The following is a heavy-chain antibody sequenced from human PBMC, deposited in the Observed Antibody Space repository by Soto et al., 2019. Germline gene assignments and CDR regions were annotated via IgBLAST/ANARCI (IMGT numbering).Heavy chain of an antibody. J-gene: IGHJ4*02. CDR3: ERKASDALDY. CDR1: GFTFSFYD. CDR2: ISRGGGTV. V-gene: IGHV3-48*03. Sequence: EVQLVESGGGFVQPGGSLRLSCAASGFTFSFYDVNWVRQAPGTGLEWVSYISRGGGTVYYADSVKGRFTISRDNAKTSLYLQMNSLRAEDTAVYYCERKASDALDYGGQGTLVTVSS.